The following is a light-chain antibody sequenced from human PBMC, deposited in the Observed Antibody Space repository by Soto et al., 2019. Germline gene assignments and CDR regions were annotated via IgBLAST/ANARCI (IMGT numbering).Light chain of an antibody. CDR1: SSDVGGYNY. J-gene: IGLJ1*01. CDR2: EVS. Sequence: QSVLTQPPSASGSPGQSVTISCTGTSSDVGGYNYVSWYQQHPGKAPKLLIHEVSKRPSGVTDRFSGSKSGNTASLTVSGLQAEDEADYYCSSYTSSSTLVFGTGTKVTVL. V-gene: IGLV2-8*01. CDR3: SSYTSSSTLV.